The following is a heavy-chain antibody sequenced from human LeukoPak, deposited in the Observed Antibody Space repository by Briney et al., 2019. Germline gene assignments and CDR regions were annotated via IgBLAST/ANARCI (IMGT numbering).Heavy chain of an antibody. Sequence: SETLSLTCTVSGYSISSGYYWGWIRPPPGKGLEWIGIIYHSGSTYYNPSLKSRVTISVDTSKNQFSLKLSSVTAADTAVYYCAYDILTGRSMDVWGKGTTVTVSS. J-gene: IGHJ6*03. V-gene: IGHV4-38-2*02. CDR2: IYHSGST. D-gene: IGHD3-9*01. CDR1: GYSISSGYY. CDR3: AYDILTGRSMDV.